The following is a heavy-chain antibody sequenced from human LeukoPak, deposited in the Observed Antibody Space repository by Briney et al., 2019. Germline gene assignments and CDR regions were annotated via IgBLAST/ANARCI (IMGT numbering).Heavy chain of an antibody. D-gene: IGHD3-22*01. CDR3: AATYYYDSSGYYYDY. CDR2: INHSGST. Sequence: SETLSLTCAVYGGSFSGYYWSWIRQPPGKGLEWIGEINHSGSTNYNPSLKSRVTISVDTSKNQFSLKLSSVTAADTAVYYCAATYYYDSSGYYYDYWGQGTLVTVSS. V-gene: IGHV4-34*01. J-gene: IGHJ4*02. CDR1: GGSFSGYY.